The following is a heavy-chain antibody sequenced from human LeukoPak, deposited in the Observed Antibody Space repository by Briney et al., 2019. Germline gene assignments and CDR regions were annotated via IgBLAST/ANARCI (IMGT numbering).Heavy chain of an antibody. CDR2: ISSSSSTI. Sequence: GGSLRLSCAASGFTFSSYSMNWVRQAPGKGLEWVSYISSSSSTIYYADSVKGRFTISRDNSKNTLYLQMNSLRAEDTAVYYCAKDLRGRLMVPKYYFDYCGQGTLVTVSS. CDR3: AKDLRGRLMVPKYYFDY. V-gene: IGHV3-48*01. D-gene: IGHD2-8*01. CDR1: GFTFSSYS. J-gene: IGHJ4*02.